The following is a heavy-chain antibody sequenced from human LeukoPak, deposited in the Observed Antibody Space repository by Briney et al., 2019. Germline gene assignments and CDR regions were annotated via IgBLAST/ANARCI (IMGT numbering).Heavy chain of an antibody. V-gene: IGHV4-59*01. Sequence: SETLSLTCTVSGGSISSYYWSWIRQPPGKGLEWIGYIYYSGSTNYNPSLKSRVTISVDTSKNQFSLKLSSVTAADTAVYYCARDHPLYYYDSSGYYYYYGMDVWGRGTTVTVSS. CDR3: ARDHPLYYYDSSGYYYYYGMDV. CDR1: GGSISSYY. D-gene: IGHD3-22*01. CDR2: IYYSGST. J-gene: IGHJ6*02.